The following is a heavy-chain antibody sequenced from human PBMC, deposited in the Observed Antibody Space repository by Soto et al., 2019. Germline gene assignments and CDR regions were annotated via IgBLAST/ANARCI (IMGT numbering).Heavy chain of an antibody. V-gene: IGHV4-34*01. Sequence: QVQLQQWGAGLLKPSETLSLTCAVYGGSFSGYYWSCIRQPPGKGLEWIGEVNHSGSTNYNPYLKGRVTNSVDTSKNQFSLKLSSVTAADTGVYYCARGDGRNFDYWGQGTLVTVSS. CDR1: GGSFSGYY. CDR2: VNHSGST. J-gene: IGHJ4*02. CDR3: ARGDGRNFDY.